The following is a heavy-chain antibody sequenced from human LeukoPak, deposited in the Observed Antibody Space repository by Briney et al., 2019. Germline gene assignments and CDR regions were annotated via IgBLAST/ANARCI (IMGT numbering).Heavy chain of an antibody. CDR2: ISSNGGST. Sequence: GGALRLSCSASGFTFSTYAMHWVRQAPGKGLEYVSAISSNGGSTYYADSVKGRFTIYRDNSKNTLYLQMSSLRAEDTAVYYCVKGKGSSWRYYFDYWGQGTLLTVSS. D-gene: IGHD6-13*01. CDR3: VKGKGSSWRYYFDY. J-gene: IGHJ4*02. CDR1: GFTFSTYA. V-gene: IGHV3-64D*06.